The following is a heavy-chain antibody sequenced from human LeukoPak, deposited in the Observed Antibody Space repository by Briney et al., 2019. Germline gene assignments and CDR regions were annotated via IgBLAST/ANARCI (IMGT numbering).Heavy chain of an antibody. CDR1: GYTFTSYG. J-gene: IGHJ3*02. CDR2: INSYNDNT. Sequence: VASVKVSCKASGYTFTSYGISWVRQAPGQGLEWMGWINSYNDNTNYAQKLQGRVTMTTDTSTSTAYMELRSLRSDDTAVYYCARVTGEPWDAFDIWGQGTMVTVSS. CDR3: ARVTGEPWDAFDI. V-gene: IGHV1-18*01. D-gene: IGHD3-16*01.